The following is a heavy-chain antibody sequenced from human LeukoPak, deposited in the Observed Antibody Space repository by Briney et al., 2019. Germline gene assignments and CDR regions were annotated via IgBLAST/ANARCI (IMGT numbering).Heavy chain of an antibody. CDR3: ARETYYYMDV. Sequence: PGGSLRLSCAASGFTFSTYWMSWVRQAPGKGLEWVANKKQDGSEKYYVDSVKGRSTISRDNAKNSLYLQMDSLRAEDTAVYYCARETYYYMDVWGKGTTVTVSS. V-gene: IGHV3-7*01. J-gene: IGHJ6*03. CDR2: KKQDGSEK. CDR1: GFTFSTYW.